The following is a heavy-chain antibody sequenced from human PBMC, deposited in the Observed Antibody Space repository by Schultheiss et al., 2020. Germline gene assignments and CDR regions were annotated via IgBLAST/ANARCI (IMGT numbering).Heavy chain of an antibody. CDR1: GGSISSYY. Sequence: SETLSLTCTFSGGSISSYYWSWIRQPPGKGLEWIGYIYYSGSTNYNPSLKSRVTISVDTSKNQFSLKLSSVTAADTAVYYCARGTIYYYYYYMDVWGKGTTVTVSS. CDR2: IYYSGST. D-gene: IGHD3-3*01. V-gene: IGHV4-59*01. CDR3: ARGTIYYYYYYMDV. J-gene: IGHJ6*03.